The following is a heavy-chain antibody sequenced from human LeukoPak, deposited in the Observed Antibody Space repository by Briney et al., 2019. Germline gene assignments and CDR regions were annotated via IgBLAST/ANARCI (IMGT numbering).Heavy chain of an antibody. CDR3: ARDRTGDYYGSGSYHGFDY. V-gene: IGHV4-61*02. CDR1: GGSISSGSYY. Sequence: SETLSLTCTVSGGSISSGSYYWSWIRQPAGKGLEWIGRIYTSGSTNYNPSLKSRVTISVDTSKNQFSLKLSSVTAADTAVYYCARDRTGDYYGSGSYHGFDYWGQGTLVTVSS. D-gene: IGHD3-10*01. CDR2: IYTSGST. J-gene: IGHJ4*02.